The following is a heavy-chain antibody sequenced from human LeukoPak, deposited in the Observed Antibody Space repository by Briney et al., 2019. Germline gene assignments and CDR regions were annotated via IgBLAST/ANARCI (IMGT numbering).Heavy chain of an antibody. CDR1: GFTFSSYS. Sequence: NPGRSLRLSCAASGFTFSSYSVNWVRQAPGKGLEWVSSISSSSSYIYYADSVKGRFTISRDNAKNSLYLQMNSLRAEDTAVYYCARAYSSSSGVDYWGQGTLVTVSS. V-gene: IGHV3-21*01. J-gene: IGHJ4*02. CDR2: ISSSSSYI. D-gene: IGHD6-6*01. CDR3: ARAYSSSSGVDY.